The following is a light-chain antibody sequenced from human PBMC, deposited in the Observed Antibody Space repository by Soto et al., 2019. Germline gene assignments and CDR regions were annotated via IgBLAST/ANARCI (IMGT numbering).Light chain of an antibody. V-gene: IGKV1-5*03. Sequence: DIQMTQSPSTLSASVGDRVTITCRASQSIDTALAWYQQKPGKAANLLIYKASNLESGVPSRFSGSGSGTEFTLTISSLQPDDFATYYCQQYYSYLTFGQGTKLEIK. CDR1: QSIDTA. CDR2: KAS. CDR3: QQYYSYLT. J-gene: IGKJ2*01.